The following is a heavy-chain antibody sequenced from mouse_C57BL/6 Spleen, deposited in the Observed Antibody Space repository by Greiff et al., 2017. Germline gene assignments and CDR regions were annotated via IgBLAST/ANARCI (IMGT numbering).Heavy chain of an antibody. J-gene: IGHJ3*01. V-gene: IGHV1-15*01. CDR2: IYPETGGT. CDR3: TRRFAY. CDR1: GYTFTDYD. Sequence: VKLQQSGAELVRPGASVTLSCKASGYTFTDYDMHWVKQTPVHGLEWIGAIYPETGGTAYNQKFKGKAILTADKSSSTAYMELRSLTSEDSAVYYCTRRFAYWGQGTLVTVSA.